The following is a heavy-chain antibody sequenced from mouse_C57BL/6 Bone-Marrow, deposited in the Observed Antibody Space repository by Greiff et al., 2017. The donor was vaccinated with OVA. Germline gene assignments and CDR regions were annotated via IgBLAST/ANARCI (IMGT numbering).Heavy chain of an antibody. CDR3: ARDLVTTYGDY. D-gene: IGHD2-3*01. CDR2: ISDGGSYT. CDR1: GFTFSSYA. V-gene: IGHV5-4*01. Sequence: EVHLVESGGGLVKPGGSLKLSCAASGFTFSSYAMSWVRQTPEKRLEWVATISDGGSYTYYPDNVKGRFTISRDNAKNNLYLQMSHLKSEDTAMYYCARDLVTTYGDYWGQGTSVTVSS. J-gene: IGHJ4*01.